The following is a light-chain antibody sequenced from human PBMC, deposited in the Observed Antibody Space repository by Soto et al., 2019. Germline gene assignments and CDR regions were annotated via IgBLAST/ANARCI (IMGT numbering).Light chain of an antibody. J-gene: IGKJ4*01. CDR3: QQANSLPLT. CDR1: QDISSW. Sequence: DIPMTQSPSSVSASVGDRVTITCRVSQDISSWLAWYQQKPGKAPNLLIYTASNLQGGVPSRFSGSGSGTDFTLTISSLQPEDFATYYCQQANSLPLTFGGGTKVEIK. V-gene: IGKV1-12*01. CDR2: TAS.